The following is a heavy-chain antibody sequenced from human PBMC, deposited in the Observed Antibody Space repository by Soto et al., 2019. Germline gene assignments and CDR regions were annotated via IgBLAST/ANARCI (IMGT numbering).Heavy chain of an antibody. V-gene: IGHV4-59*08. CDR2: IYYSGST. CDR1: GGSISSYY. Sequence: SETLSLTCTVSGGSISSYYWSWIRQPPGKGLEWIGYIYYSGSTNYNPSLKSRVTISVDTSKNQFSLKLSSVTAADTAVYYCARHKETNIGYCSGGSCYSGYLDVWGKGTTVT. CDR3: ARHKETNIGYCSGGSCYSGYLDV. J-gene: IGHJ6*03. D-gene: IGHD2-15*01.